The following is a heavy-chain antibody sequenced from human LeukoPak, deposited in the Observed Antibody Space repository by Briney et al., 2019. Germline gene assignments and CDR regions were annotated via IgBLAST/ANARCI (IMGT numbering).Heavy chain of an antibody. Sequence: GGSLRLSCAASGFTFNSYGMHWVRQAPGKGLEWVAFIRYDGSNKYYADKGRFTISRDNSKNTLYLQMNSLGPEDTAVYYCARDPYSGNYGNYYYYYMDVWGKGTTVTISS. V-gene: IGHV3-30*02. CDR1: GFTFNSYG. CDR2: IRYDGSNK. D-gene: IGHD1-26*01. CDR3: ARDPYSGNYGNYYYYYMDV. J-gene: IGHJ6*03.